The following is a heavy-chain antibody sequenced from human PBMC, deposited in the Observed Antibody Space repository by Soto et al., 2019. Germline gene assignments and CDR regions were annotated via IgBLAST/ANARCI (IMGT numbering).Heavy chain of an antibody. CDR3: ASGGWNDFFDY. V-gene: IGHV3-48*03. CDR2: ISSSGSTI. J-gene: IGHJ4*02. D-gene: IGHD1-1*01. CDR1: GFTFSSYD. Sequence: EVQLVESGGGLVQPGGSLRLSCAASGFTFSSYDMNWVRQAPGKGLEWVSYISSSGSTIYYADSVKGRFTISRDNAKNALYLQMNSLRAEGTAVYYCASGGWNDFFDYWGQGTLVTVSS.